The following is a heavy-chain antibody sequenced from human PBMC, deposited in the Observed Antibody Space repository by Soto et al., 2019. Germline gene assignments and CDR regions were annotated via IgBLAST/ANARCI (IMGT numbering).Heavy chain of an antibody. D-gene: IGHD3-10*01. CDR1: GYTFTSYG. V-gene: IGHV1-18*01. CDR3: AREDRITMVRGVAPGGWFDP. J-gene: IGHJ5*02. Sequence: QVQLVQSGAAVQKPGASVKVSCKASGYTFTSYGISLVRQAPGQGLEWMGWISAYNGNTTYPQKLQGRVTITTDTSTSTAYMQLRSLRSDDTAVYYCAREDRITMVRGVAPGGWFDPWGQGTLVTVSS. CDR2: ISAYNGNT.